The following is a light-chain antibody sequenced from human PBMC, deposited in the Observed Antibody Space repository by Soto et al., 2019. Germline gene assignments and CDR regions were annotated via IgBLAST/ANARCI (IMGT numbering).Light chain of an antibody. CDR1: SSDVGAYNY. Sequence: QSALTQPPSASGSPGQSVTISCTGTSSDVGAYNYVSWYQQHAGKAPKLVIYEVTKRPSGVPDRFSGSKSANTASLTVSGLQAEDEAHYYCTSFASSNTWLFGGGTKLTVL. CDR3: TSFASSNTWL. CDR2: EVT. V-gene: IGLV2-8*01. J-gene: IGLJ3*02.